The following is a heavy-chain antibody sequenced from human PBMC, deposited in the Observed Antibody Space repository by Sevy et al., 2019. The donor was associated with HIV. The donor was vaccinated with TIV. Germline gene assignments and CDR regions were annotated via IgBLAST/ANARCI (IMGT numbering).Heavy chain of an antibody. CDR1: GFTVNDKY. V-gene: IGHV3-66*02. J-gene: IGHJ4*02. Sequence: GGSLRLSCAISGFTVNDKYIIWVRQAPGKGLEWVSVIFSSGSTYYADSAKGRFTISRGNSKNTVYLQMNSLRAGDTAVYYCGNLFLSYRSGWSYFDYWGQGTPVTVSS. CDR3: GNLFLSYRSGWSYFDY. D-gene: IGHD6-19*01. CDR2: IFSSGST.